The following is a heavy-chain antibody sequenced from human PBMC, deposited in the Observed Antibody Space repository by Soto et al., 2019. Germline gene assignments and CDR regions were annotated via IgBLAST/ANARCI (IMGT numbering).Heavy chain of an antibody. D-gene: IGHD3-22*01. CDR1: GFTFNDYY. Sequence: PGGSLRLSCAASGFTFNDYYMSWIRQAPGKGLEWVSYISNSASSIYYAESVKGRFTISRDNAKNSLYLHMNSLRAEDTAVYYCARDTAFVASGFFDPWGQGTLVTVSS. J-gene: IGHJ5*02. V-gene: IGHV3-11*01. CDR2: ISNSASSI. CDR3: ARDTAFVASGFFDP.